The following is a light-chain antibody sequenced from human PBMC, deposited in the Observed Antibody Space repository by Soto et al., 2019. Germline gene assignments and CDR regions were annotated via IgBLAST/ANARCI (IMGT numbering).Light chain of an antibody. CDR3: LQDHNYPRT. Sequence: AIQMTQSPSSLSASVGDRVTITCRASQDIRSELGWYQQKPGKAPKVLIYGASSLQSGVPSRFSGSGSGTDFTLTISSLQPEDCATYYCLQDHNYPRTFGQGTKVEIK. V-gene: IGKV1-6*01. CDR2: GAS. J-gene: IGKJ1*01. CDR1: QDIRSE.